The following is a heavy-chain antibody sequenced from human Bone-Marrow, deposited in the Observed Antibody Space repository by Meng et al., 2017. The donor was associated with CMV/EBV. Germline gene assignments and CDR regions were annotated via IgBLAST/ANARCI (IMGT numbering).Heavy chain of an antibody. V-gene: IGHV3-30*02. Sequence: GESLKISCAASGFTFSSYGMHWVRQAPGKGLEWVAFIRYDGSNKYYADSVKGRFTISRDNAKNSLYLQMNSLRAEDTALYYCAKAPQEWLLYGYFDYWGQGTLVTVSS. CDR3: AKAPQEWLLYGYFDY. J-gene: IGHJ4*02. D-gene: IGHD3-3*01. CDR1: GFTFSSYG. CDR2: IRYDGSNK.